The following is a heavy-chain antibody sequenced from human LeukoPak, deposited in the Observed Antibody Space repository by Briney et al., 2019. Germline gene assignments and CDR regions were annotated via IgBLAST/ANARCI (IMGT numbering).Heavy chain of an antibody. Sequence: ASVKVSCKASGYTFTSYDINWVRQATGQGLEWMGWMNPNSGNTGYAQKFQGRVTMTRNTSISTAYMELSSLRSEDTAVYYCARYDFWSGYPDYGGQGTLVTVSS. D-gene: IGHD3-3*01. CDR2: MNPNSGNT. V-gene: IGHV1-8*01. CDR1: GYTFTSYD. CDR3: ARYDFWSGYPDY. J-gene: IGHJ4*02.